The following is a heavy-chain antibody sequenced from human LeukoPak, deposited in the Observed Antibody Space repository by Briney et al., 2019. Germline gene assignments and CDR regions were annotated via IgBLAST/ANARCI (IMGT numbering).Heavy chain of an antibody. CDR3: AKDGAYYYYYYMDV. CDR1: GFTFSSYG. V-gene: IGHV3-30*18. CDR2: ISYDGSNK. J-gene: IGHJ6*03. Sequence: GGSLRLSCAASGFTFSSYGMHWIRQAPGKGLEWVAVISYDGSNKYYADSVKGRFTISRDNSKNTLYLQMDSLRAEDTAVYYCAKDGAYYYYYYMDVWGKGTTVTVSS. D-gene: IGHD3-10*01.